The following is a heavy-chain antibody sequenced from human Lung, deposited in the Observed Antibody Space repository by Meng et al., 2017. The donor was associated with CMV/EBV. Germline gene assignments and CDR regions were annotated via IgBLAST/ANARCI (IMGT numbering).Heavy chain of an antibody. J-gene: IGHJ4*02. CDR3: TRWHSGSNFDY. Sequence: GGSLRLXCTVSGFTFGDFAMTWVRQAPGKGLEWVGFIRRKGYGGTTEYAASVKGRFTISRDDSKSIAYLQMNSLKTEDTAVYYCTRWHSGSNFDYWGQGTLVTVSS. CDR1: GFTFGDFA. CDR2: IRRKGYGGTT. D-gene: IGHD1-26*01. V-gene: IGHV3-49*04.